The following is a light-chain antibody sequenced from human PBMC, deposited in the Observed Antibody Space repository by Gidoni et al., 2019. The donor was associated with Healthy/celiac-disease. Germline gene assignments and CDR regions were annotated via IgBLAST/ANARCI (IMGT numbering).Light chain of an antibody. J-gene: IGLJ1*01. CDR3: QSYDSSLSALYV. CDR2: GNS. Sequence: SVLPQPPSVSGAPGPRVTISCTGSSSNIGAGYDVHWYQQLPGTAPKLLIYGNSNRPSGVPDRFSGSKSGTSASLAITGLQAEDEADYYCQSYDSSLSALYVFGTGTKVTVL. CDR1: SSNIGAGYD. V-gene: IGLV1-40*01.